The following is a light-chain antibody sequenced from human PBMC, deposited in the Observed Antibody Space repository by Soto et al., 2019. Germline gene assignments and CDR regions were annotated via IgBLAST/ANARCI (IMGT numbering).Light chain of an antibody. V-gene: IGKV3-20*01. CDR2: GAS. CDR1: QSVGSNY. Sequence: IVLTQSPGTLSLSPGESATLSCRASQSVGSNYLAWYQQKPGQAPRILISGASSRATGIPDRFSGSGSGTDFTLTISRLEPEDFAVYYCQQYGSSPPLTFGGGTKVDIK. J-gene: IGKJ4*01. CDR3: QQYGSSPPLT.